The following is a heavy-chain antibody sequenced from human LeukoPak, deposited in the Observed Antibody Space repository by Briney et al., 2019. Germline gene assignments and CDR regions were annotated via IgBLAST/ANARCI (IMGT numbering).Heavy chain of an antibody. CDR1: GYTFNAYY. CDR2: INTNTGDP. J-gene: IGHJ4*02. CDR3: VRARRGTVAGLDF. V-gene: IGHV7-4-1*01. Sequence: ASVKVSCKASGYTFNAYYMYWVRQAPGQGLQWMGWINTNTGDPTYAQAFRGRFFFSLDSSLTTTYLQISSLKADDTAVYYCVRARRGTVAGLDFWGQGTLVTVSS. D-gene: IGHD6-19*01.